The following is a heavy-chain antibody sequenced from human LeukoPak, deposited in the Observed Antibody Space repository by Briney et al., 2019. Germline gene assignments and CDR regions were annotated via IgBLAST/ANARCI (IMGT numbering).Heavy chain of an antibody. CDR1: GGSISSSSYY. V-gene: IGHV4-39*02. J-gene: IGHJ4*02. D-gene: IGHD3-22*01. CDR2: IYYSEST. CDR3: ARERAIYDSSGYYGY. Sequence: SETLSLTCTVSGGSISSSSYYWGWIRQPPGTGLEWIGSIYYSESTYYNPSLKSRVTISVDTSKNQFSLKVNSVTAADTAVYYCARERAIYDSSGYYGYWGQGTLVTVSS.